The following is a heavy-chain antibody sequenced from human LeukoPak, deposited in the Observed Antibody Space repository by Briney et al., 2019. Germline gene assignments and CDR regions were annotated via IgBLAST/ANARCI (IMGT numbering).Heavy chain of an antibody. V-gene: IGHV3-30-3*01. D-gene: IGHD3-10*01. J-gene: IGHJ4*02. CDR1: GFTFSSYA. Sequence: GGSLRLSCAASGFTFSSYAMHWVRQAPGKGLEWVAVISYDGSNKYYADSVKGRFTISRDNSKNTLYLQMNSLRAEDTAVYYCARGSKYYYGSGITYYFDYWGQGTLVTVSS. CDR3: ARGSKYYYGSGITYYFDY. CDR2: ISYDGSNK.